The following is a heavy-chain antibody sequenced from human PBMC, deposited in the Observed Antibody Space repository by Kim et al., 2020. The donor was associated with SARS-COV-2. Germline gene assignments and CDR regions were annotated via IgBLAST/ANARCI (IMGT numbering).Heavy chain of an antibody. CDR2: INPNSGGT. CDR3: ARTAKDTALGFDP. V-gene: IGHV1-2*06. CDR1: GYTFTGYY. D-gene: IGHD5-18*01. J-gene: IGHJ5*02. Sequence: ASVKVCCKASGYTFTGYYMHWVRQAPGQGLEWMGRINPNSGGTNYAQKFQGRVTMTRDTSISTAYMELSRLRSDDTAVYYCARTAKDTALGFDPWGQGTLVTVSS.